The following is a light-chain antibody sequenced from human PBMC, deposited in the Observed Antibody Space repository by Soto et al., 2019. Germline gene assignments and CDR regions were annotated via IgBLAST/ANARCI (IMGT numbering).Light chain of an antibody. Sequence: EIVMTQSPATLSVSPGERATLSCRASQSVSSNLAWYQQKPGQAPRLLIYGAYTRATGIPARFSGSGSGTEFTLTISSLQSEDFAFYYFQQYNNWPPWTFGEGTKVEIK. CDR1: QSVSSN. CDR3: QQYNNWPPWT. CDR2: GAY. V-gene: IGKV3-15*01. J-gene: IGKJ1*01.